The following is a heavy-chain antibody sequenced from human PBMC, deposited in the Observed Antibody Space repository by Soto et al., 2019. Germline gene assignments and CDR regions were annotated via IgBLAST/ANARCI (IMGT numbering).Heavy chain of an antibody. CDR2: ISGSGGST. D-gene: IGHD3-9*01. CDR1: GFTFSSYS. J-gene: IGHJ3*02. CDR3: AKDCYYDILTGYRPGAFDI. Sequence: GGSLRLSCAASGFTFSSYSMSWVRQAPGKGLEWVSAISGSGGSTYYADSVKGRFTISRDNSKNTLYLQMNSLRAEDTAVYYCAKDCYYDILTGYRPGAFDIWGQGTMVTVSS. V-gene: IGHV3-23*01.